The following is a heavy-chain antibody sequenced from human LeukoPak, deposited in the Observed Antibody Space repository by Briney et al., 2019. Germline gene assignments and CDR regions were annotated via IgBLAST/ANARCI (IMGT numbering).Heavy chain of an antibody. CDR1: GGTLSSYA. CDR3: ARAESPHYYGSGSYLDP. D-gene: IGHD3-10*01. CDR2: IIPIFGTA. J-gene: IGHJ5*02. V-gene: IGHV1-69*13. Sequence: SVKVSCKASGGTLSSYAISWVRQAPGQGLEWMGGIIPIFGTANYAQKFQGRVTITADESTSTAYMELSSLRSEDTAVYYCARAESPHYYGSGSYLDPWGQGTLVTVSS.